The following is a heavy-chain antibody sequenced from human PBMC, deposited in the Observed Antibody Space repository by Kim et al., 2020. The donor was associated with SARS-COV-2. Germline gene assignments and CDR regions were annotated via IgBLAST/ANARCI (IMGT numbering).Heavy chain of an antibody. Sequence: GGSLRLSCAASGFTFSNAWMSWVRQAPGKGLEWVGRIKSKTDGGTTDYAAPVKGRFTISRDDSKNTLYLQMNSLKTEDTAVYYCTTRRITMIVVVMDDAFDIWGQGTMVTLSS. D-gene: IGHD3-22*01. CDR1: GFTFSNAW. J-gene: IGHJ3*02. CDR3: TTRRITMIVVVMDDAFDI. V-gene: IGHV3-15*01. CDR2: IKSKTDGGTT.